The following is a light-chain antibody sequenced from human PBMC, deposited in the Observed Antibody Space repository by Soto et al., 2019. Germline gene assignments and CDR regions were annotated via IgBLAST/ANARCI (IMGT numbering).Light chain of an antibody. CDR3: QQYGSSSWT. J-gene: IGKJ1*01. CDR2: AAS. V-gene: IGKV3-20*01. CDR1: QSVSSTY. Sequence: EIVLTQSPGTLSSSPGERATLSCRASQSVSSTYLASYQQKPGQTPRLLISAASNRATGIPDRFSGSGSGTDFALTISRLEPEDFAVYYCQQYGSSSWTCGQGTRVEI.